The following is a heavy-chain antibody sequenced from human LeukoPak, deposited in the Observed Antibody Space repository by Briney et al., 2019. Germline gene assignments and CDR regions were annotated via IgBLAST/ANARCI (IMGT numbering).Heavy chain of an antibody. D-gene: IGHD6-13*01. CDR3: ARDIAAAGRGVYYYMDV. J-gene: IGHJ6*03. CDR2: INPNSGGT. CDR1: GYTFTSYY. Sequence: GASVKVSCKASGYTFTSYYMHWVRQAPGQGLEWMGWINPNSGGTNYAQKFQGRVTMTRDTSISTAYMELSRLRSDDTAVYYCARDIAAAGRGVYYYMDVWGKGTTVTVSS. V-gene: IGHV1-2*02.